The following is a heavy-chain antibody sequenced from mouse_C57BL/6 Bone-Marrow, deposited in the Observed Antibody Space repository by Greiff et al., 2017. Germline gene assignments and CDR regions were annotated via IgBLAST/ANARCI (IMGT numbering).Heavy chain of an antibody. Sequence: VQLVESGPELVKPGASVKISCKASGYAFSSSWMNWVKQRPGKGLEWIGRIYPGDGDTNYNGKFKGKATLTADKSSSTAYMQLSSLTSEDSAVYFCARRHGYPFYYAMDYWGQGTSVTVSS. CDR2: IYPGDGDT. J-gene: IGHJ4*01. V-gene: IGHV1-82*01. CDR3: ARRHGYPFYYAMDY. D-gene: IGHD2-2*01. CDR1: GYAFSSSW.